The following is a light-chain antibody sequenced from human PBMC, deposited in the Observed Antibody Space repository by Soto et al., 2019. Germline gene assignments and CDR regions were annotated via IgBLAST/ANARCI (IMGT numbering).Light chain of an antibody. CDR2: AAS. CDR3: QKYSGAPPT. V-gene: IGKV1-27*01. CDR1: QAIGIY. Sequence: DIQMTQSPSSLSTSVGDRVTITCRASQAIGIYFAWYQQKPGKVPKLLIYAASTLQSGVPSRFSGSGSGTDFTLTINSLQPEDVATYCCQKYSGAPPTFGQGTKVEIK. J-gene: IGKJ1*01.